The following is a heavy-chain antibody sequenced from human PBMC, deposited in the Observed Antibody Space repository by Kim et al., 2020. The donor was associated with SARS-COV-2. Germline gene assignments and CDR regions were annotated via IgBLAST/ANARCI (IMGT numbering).Heavy chain of an antibody. D-gene: IGHD2-2*01. CDR1: GGSISSSNW. CDR3: ARDLLVVVRRGAFDI. J-gene: IGHJ3*02. CDR2: IYHSGST. Sequence: SETLSLTCAVSGGSISSSNWWSWVRQPPGKGLEWIGEIYHSGSTNYNPSLKSRVTISVDKSKNQFSLKLSSVTAADTAVYYCARDLLVVVRRGAFDIWGQGTMVTVSS. V-gene: IGHV4-4*02.